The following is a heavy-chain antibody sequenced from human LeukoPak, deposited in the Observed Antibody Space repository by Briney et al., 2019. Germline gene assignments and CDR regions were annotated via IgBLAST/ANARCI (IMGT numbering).Heavy chain of an antibody. CDR2: IYHSGRT. V-gene: IGHV4-30-2*01. CDR3: ARRYCSSTSCYTGVDNWFDP. CDR1: GGSISSSGYY. Sequence: SETLSLTCTVSGGSISSSGYYWSWIRQPPGKGLEWIGYIYHSGRTYYNPSLKSRVTISVDRSKNQFSLKLNSVTAADTAVYYCARRYCSSTSCYTGVDNWFDPWGQGTLVTVSS. J-gene: IGHJ5*02. D-gene: IGHD2-2*02.